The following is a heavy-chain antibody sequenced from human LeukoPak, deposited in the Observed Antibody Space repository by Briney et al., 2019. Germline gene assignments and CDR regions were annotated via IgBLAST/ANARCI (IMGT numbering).Heavy chain of an antibody. CDR3: TTDYGSRISWVDY. CDR1: GFNFRSAW. Sequence: PGWSLRLSCAGCGFNFRSAWMSWVRQAPGKGLEWVGRIKSISDGGTTNYDTPVEGRFTISRDDSKNTLYLQMNSLKTEDTAVYYCTTDYGSRISWVDYWGQGILVTVSS. V-gene: IGHV3-15*01. CDR2: IKSISDGGTT. D-gene: IGHD3-10*01. J-gene: IGHJ4*02.